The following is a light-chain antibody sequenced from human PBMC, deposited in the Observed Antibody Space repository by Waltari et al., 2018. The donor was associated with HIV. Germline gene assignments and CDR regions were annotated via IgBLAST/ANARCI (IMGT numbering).Light chain of an antibody. CDR3: QQYGSSLSYT. CDR2: DAS. J-gene: IGKJ2*01. CDR1: QSVSSY. V-gene: IGKV3-11*01. Sequence: EIVLTQSPATLSLSPGERATLSCRASQSVSSYLAWYQQKPGQAPRLLIYDASNRATGIPARFSASGSGTDFTLTISSLEPEDFAVYYCQQYGSSLSYTFGQGTKLEIK.